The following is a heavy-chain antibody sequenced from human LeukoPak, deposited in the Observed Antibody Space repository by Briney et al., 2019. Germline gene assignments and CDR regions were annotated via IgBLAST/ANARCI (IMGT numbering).Heavy chain of an antibody. J-gene: IGHJ6*02. CDR1: GGSISSYD. CDR2: IYYSGST. CDR3: ARSRFVVVPAAIVYYYYGMDV. V-gene: IGHV4-59*01. D-gene: IGHD2-2*01. Sequence: PSETLSLTCTVSGGSISSYDGSWIRQPPGKGLEWIGYIYYSGSTNYNPSLKRPVTISVDTSKNQFSLKLSSVTAADTAVYYCARSRFVVVPAAIVYYYYGMDVWGQGTTVTVSS.